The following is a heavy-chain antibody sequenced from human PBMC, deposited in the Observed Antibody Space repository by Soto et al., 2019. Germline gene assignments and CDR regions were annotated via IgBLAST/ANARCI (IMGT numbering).Heavy chain of an antibody. CDR1: GFSFSSYG. CDR3: ARELLYGTGSYNFHYSGIGV. Sequence: QVQLVESGGGVVQPGESTRLSCAASGFSFSSYGMHWVRQGPGMGLEWVADVWFDGSKKYYADSVKGRFTISRDNSKNTMYLKMNSLRYDDTAVYYCARELLYGTGSYNFHYSGIGVWGQGSTVTVSS. J-gene: IGHJ6*01. V-gene: IGHV3-33*01. CDR2: VWFDGSKK. D-gene: IGHD1-1*01.